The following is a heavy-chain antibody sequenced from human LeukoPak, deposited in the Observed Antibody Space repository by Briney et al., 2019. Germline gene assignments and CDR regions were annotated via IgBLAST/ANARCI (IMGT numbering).Heavy chain of an antibody. D-gene: IGHD4-23*01. CDR1: GFTVSSNY. Sequence: GGSLRLSCAASGFTVSSNYMSWVRQAPGKELEWVSVIYSGGSTYYADSVKGRFTISRDNSKNTLYLEMNSVRPQDTAVYYCARGAHKRDDYGGFFDYWGQGTLVTVSS. J-gene: IGHJ4*02. CDR3: ARGAHKRDDYGGFFDY. V-gene: IGHV3-53*05. CDR2: IYSGGST.